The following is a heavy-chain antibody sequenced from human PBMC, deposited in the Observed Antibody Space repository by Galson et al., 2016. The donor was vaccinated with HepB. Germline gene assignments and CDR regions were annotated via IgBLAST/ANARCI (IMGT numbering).Heavy chain of an antibody. CDR1: GFTFSRFW. V-gene: IGHV3-7*03. Sequence: SLRLSCAASGFTFSRFWMNWVRQAPGTGLEWVASIKEDASKAFYADSVKGRLTISRDNVEDSLSLQMNSLRSEDTAVYYCARYGDEAGWNFHQWGQGTLVTVSS. J-gene: IGHJ1*01. D-gene: IGHD6-19*01. CDR2: IKEDASKA. CDR3: ARYGDEAGWNFHQ.